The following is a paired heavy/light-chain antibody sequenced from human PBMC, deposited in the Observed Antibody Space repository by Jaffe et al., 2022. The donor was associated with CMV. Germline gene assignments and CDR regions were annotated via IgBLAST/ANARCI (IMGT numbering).Heavy chain of an antibody. V-gene: IGHV1-46*01. CDR2: INPSGGST. Sequence: QAQLVQSGAEVKKPGASVKVSCKTSGYIFTSYYIHWVRQAPGQGLEWMGVINPSGGSTTYAQKFQGRVTMTRDTSTSTVYMELSSLRSEDTAVYYCARGASIAARPDPYYYYMDVWGKGTTVTVSS. D-gene: IGHD6-6*01. CDR1: GYIFTSYY. CDR3: ARGASIAARPDPYYYYMDV. J-gene: IGHJ6*03.
Light chain of an antibody. CDR3: QQSYRTPWT. CDR2: AAS. V-gene: IGKV1-39*01. Sequence: DIQMTQSPSSLSASVGDRVTITCRASQSISSYLNWYQQKPGKAPKLLIYAASSLQSGVPSRFSGSGSETDFSLTISSLQPDDFATYYCQQSYRTPWTFGQGTKVEIK. J-gene: IGKJ1*01. CDR1: QSISSY.